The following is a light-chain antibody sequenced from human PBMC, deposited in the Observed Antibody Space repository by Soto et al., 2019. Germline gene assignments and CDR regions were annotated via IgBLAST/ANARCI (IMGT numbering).Light chain of an antibody. CDR3: QHYNTYSKA. V-gene: IGKV1-5*01. CDR1: QSVSYW. J-gene: IGKJ3*01. CDR2: DGS. Sequence: DIQMTQSPSTLSTSVGARVTITCRASQSVSYWLAWYQQKPGKAPNLLIYDGSTLATGVPPRFSGGGFGTEFTLNISSLQPDDSATYYCQHYNTYSKAFGPGTRVEIK.